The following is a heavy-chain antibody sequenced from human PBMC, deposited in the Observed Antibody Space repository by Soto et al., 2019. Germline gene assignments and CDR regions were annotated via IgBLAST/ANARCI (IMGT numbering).Heavy chain of an antibody. CDR1: GDSISSGDYY. V-gene: IGHV4-30-4*01. J-gene: IGHJ4*02. CDR3: ARDFKRYSSSPGPLKY. Sequence: QVQLQESGPGLVQPSQTLSLTCTVSGDSISSGDYYWSWVRQSPGKGLEWIGCIYYSGTTYYNPTREARRTMSVDTSKNQFSLRLSSGTAADTAMYFCARDFKRYSSSPGPLKYWGQGTLVTVSS. D-gene: IGHD6-6*01. CDR2: IYYSGTT.